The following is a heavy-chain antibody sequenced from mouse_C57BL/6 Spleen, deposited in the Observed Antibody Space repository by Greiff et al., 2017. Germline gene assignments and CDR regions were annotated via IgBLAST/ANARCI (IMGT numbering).Heavy chain of an antibody. D-gene: IGHD1-1*01. Sequence: EVKLQESEGGLVQPGSSMKLSCTASGFTFSDYYMAWVRQVPEKGLEWVANINYDGSSTYYLDSLKSRFIISRDNAKNILYLQMSSLKSEDTATYYCAREYYGSSYWYFDVWGTGTTVTVSS. CDR3: AREYYGSSYWYFDV. CDR2: INYDGSST. V-gene: IGHV5-16*01. CDR1: GFTFSDYY. J-gene: IGHJ1*03.